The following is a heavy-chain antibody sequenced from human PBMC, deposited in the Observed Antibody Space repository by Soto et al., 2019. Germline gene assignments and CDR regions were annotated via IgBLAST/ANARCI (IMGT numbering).Heavy chain of an antibody. CDR2: IDGSSDYT. V-gene: IGHV3-11*06. D-gene: IGHD2-8*01. CDR3: ARDLRFSSTNYFDF. Sequence: GGSLRLSCTASGFLFTDYYMSWIRQPPGKGLEWLAYIDGSSDYTNSADSVKGRFTISRDNAKNSVFLQMNNLRADDTAVYYCARDLRFSSTNYFDFWGRGALVTVSS. J-gene: IGHJ4*02. CDR1: GFLFTDYY.